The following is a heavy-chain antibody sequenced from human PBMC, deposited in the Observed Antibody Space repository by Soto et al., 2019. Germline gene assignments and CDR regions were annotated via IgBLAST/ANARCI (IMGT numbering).Heavy chain of an antibody. J-gene: IGHJ4*02. D-gene: IGHD5-18*01. CDR2: IYYSGST. Sequence: SETLSLTCTVSGGSISSYYWSWIRQPPGKGLEWIGYIYYSGSTNYNPSLKSRVTISVDTSKNQFSLKLSSVTAADTAVYYCARVDTAMDYYFDYWGQGTLVTVS. CDR1: GGSISSYY. V-gene: IGHV4-59*01. CDR3: ARVDTAMDYYFDY.